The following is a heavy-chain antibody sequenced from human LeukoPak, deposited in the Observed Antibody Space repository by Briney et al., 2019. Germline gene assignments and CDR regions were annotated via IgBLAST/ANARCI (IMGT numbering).Heavy chain of an antibody. V-gene: IGHV4-59*01. Sequence: PSETLSLTCTVSGGSIRNFYWSWIRQPPGKELEWIGYISYRGSTNYNPSLKSRVTISVDTSKNQFSLKLSSVTAADTAVYYCAREHSWGDFGYWGQGTLVTVSS. CDR2: ISYRGST. D-gene: IGHD2-15*01. CDR3: AREHSWGDFGY. J-gene: IGHJ4*02. CDR1: GGSIRNFY.